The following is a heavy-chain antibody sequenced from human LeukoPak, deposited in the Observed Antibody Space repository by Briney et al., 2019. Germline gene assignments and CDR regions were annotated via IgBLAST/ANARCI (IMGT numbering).Heavy chain of an antibody. J-gene: IGHJ4*02. D-gene: IGHD6-13*01. CDR3: ARAFYSSSWYHKEDFFDY. V-gene: IGHV4-61*09. CDR2: IYTAGST. CDR1: GGSISSGNYY. Sequence: SQTLSLTCTVSGGSISSGNYYWSWIRQPAGKGLEWIGHIYTAGSTNYNPSLESRVTISVDTSKNQFSLKLTSVTAADTAVFYCARAFYSSSWYHKEDFFDYWGQGTLVTVSS.